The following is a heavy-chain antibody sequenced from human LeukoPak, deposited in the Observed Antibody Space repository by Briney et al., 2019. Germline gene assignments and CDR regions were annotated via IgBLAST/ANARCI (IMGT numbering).Heavy chain of an antibody. J-gene: IGHJ4*01. CDR1: GGSISSYY. Sequence: PSETLSLTCTVSGGSISSYYWSWIRQAPGKGLEWVSYISSSGSTIYYADSVKGRFTISRDNAKDSFYLQMNSLRAEDTAVYYCAGARPTHYYDGSGYYNFFDYWGQGTLVTVSS. V-gene: IGHV3-11*01. CDR2: ISSSGSTI. CDR3: AGARPTHYYDGSGYYNFFDY. D-gene: IGHD3-22*01.